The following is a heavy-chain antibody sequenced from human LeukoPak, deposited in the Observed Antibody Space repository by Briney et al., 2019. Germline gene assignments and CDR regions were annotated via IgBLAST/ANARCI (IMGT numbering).Heavy chain of an antibody. CDR1: VFSFSIYV. CDR2: IWYDGINK. V-gene: IGHV3-30*02. D-gene: IGHD3-10*01. Sequence: GGSLRLSCAASVFSFSIYVIHWVRQAPGEGVEGVAHIWYDGINKYYADSVKGRFTLSRDNSKNTVYLQKNSVGAQNTRECNAEKDFYDSGSNYVGVFDYWGQGTLVTVSS. J-gene: IGHJ4*02. CDR3: EKDFYDSGSNYVGVFDY.